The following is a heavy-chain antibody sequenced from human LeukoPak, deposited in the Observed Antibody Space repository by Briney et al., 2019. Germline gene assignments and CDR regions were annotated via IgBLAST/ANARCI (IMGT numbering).Heavy chain of an antibody. V-gene: IGHV3-11*01. CDR1: GFIFTDYY. CDR3: ARDYNC. J-gene: IGHJ4*02. D-gene: IGHD3-10*01. Sequence: AGSLRLSCSASGFIFTDYYMSWLRQAPGKGLEWVSYISPSGTVIYYGDSVKGRFTISRDNAKKSLYLQMNSLRAEDTAVYYCARDYNCWGQGTLVTVSS. CDR2: ISPSGTVI.